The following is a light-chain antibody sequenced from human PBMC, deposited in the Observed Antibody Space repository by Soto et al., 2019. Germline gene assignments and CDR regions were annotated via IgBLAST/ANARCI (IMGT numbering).Light chain of an antibody. CDR2: GAS. V-gene: IGKV3-15*01. CDR1: QTINSSN. CDR3: QQYDNWPLT. J-gene: IGKJ4*01. Sequence: IVLTQSPGTLSLSPGERAALSCRASQTINSSNLAWYQQKPGQAPRLLIYGASTRATGIPARFSGSGSGTEFTLTISSLQFEDFAVYYCQQYDNWPLTFGGGTKVDIK.